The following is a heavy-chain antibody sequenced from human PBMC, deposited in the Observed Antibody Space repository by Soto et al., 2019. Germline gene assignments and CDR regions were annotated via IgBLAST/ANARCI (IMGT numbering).Heavy chain of an antibody. Sequence: QVQLVESGGGVVQPGRSLRLSCAASGFTFSSYAMHWVRQAPGKGLEWVAVISYDGSNKYYADSVKGRFTISRDNSKNTLYLQMNSLRAEDTAVYYSARDDRNGGPFYYYGMDVWGQGTTVTVSS. CDR1: GFTFSSYA. D-gene: IGHD1-1*01. CDR3: ARDDRNGGPFYYYGMDV. CDR2: ISYDGSNK. V-gene: IGHV3-30-3*01. J-gene: IGHJ6*02.